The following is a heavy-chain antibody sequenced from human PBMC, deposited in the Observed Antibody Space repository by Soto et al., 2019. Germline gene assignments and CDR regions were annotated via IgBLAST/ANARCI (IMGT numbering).Heavy chain of an antibody. D-gene: IGHD6-19*01. J-gene: IGHJ4*02. V-gene: IGHV1-2*04. Sequence: QVHLVQSGAEVKKPGASVKVSCKASGNTFTGHFVHRVRQAPGQGLEWMGWINPKTRATNYAQTSQEWVTMPRDTPTTTAYMEVRRLISEDTAVYYCATNGGGGSGSQLNYWGRGTLVTVSS. CDR1: GNTFTGHF. CDR2: INPKTRAT. CDR3: ATNGGGGSGSQLNY.